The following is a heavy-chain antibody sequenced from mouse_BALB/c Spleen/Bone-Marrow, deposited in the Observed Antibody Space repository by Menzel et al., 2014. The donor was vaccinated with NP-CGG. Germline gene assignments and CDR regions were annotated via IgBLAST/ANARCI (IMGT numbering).Heavy chain of an antibody. Sequence: QVQLQQSGAELMKPGASVKISCTATGYTFSSYWIEWVKQRPGHGLEWIGEILPGNGSPNFNEKFKGKATITADTSSNTAYMQLSSLTSEDSAVYYCAREDYYTYDGFDYRSQGTPRSASS. CDR3: AREDYYTYDGFDY. D-gene: IGHD2-14*01. V-gene: IGHV1-9*01. CDR2: ILPGNGSP. J-gene: IGHJ2*01. CDR1: GYTFSSYW.